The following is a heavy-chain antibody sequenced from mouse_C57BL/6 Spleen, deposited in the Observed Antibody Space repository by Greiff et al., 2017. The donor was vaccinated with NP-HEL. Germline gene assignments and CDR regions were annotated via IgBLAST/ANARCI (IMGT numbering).Heavy chain of an antibody. D-gene: IGHD1-1*01. V-gene: IGHV5-17*01. CDR2: ISSGSSTI. CDR3: AILYYYGSSY. CDR1: GFTFSDYG. J-gene: IGHJ2*01. Sequence: SGGGLVKPGGSLKLSCAASGFTFSDYGMHWVRQAPEKGLEWVAYISSGSSTIYYADTVKGRFTISRDNAKNTLFLQMTSLRSEDTAMYYCAILYYYGSSYWGQGTTLTVSS.